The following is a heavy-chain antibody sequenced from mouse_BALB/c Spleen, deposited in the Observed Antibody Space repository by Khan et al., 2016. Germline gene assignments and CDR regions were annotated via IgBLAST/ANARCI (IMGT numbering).Heavy chain of an antibody. CDR3: ARTARIKY. D-gene: IGHD1-2*01. Sequence: EVQLQESGPGLVKPSQSLSLTCTVTGYSITSGYGWNWIRQFPGNKLEWMGYISYRGSTNYNPSLKSRISITRDTSTNQFFLQLNSVTTEDTATYYCARTARIKYWGQGTTLTVSS. CDR2: ISYRGST. CDR1: GYSITSGYG. J-gene: IGHJ2*01. V-gene: IGHV3-2*02.